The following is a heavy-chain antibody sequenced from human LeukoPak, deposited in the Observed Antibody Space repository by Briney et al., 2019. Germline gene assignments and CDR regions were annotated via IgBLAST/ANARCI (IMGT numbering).Heavy chain of an antibody. J-gene: IGHJ4*02. D-gene: IGHD3/OR15-3a*01. Sequence: GGSLRLSCAASGFNFRSLAMTWVRQAPGKGLEWVSTISASGTYYADPVRGRFTISRDNSKNTLYLQMNSLRAEDTAVYYCARDHGRGSWGQGTLVTVSS. CDR2: ISASGT. CDR3: ARDHGRGS. V-gene: IGHV3-23*01. CDR1: GFNFRSLA.